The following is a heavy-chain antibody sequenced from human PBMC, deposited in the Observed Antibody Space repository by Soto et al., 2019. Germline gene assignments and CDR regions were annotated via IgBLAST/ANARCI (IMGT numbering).Heavy chain of an antibody. CDR2: ITGRGSGR. V-gene: IGHV3-23*01. Sequence: EVQLLESGGGLVQPGGSLRLSCAASGFTFTTCAMSWVRQAPGKGLEWVSTITGRGSGRYYADSVKGRFTVSRDNSKDPLYVQMNSLRAEDTAVYYCAKDPPSSGWASFDYWGQGTRVTVSS. D-gene: IGHD6-19*01. CDR3: AKDPPSSGWASFDY. CDR1: GFTFTTCA. J-gene: IGHJ4*02.